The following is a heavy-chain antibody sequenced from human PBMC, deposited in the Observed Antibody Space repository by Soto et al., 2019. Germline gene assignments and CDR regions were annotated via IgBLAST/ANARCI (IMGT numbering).Heavy chain of an antibody. CDR1: GFTFSNYA. CDR3: ARESRFLEWLSLNWFDP. V-gene: IGHV3-23*01. D-gene: IGHD3-3*01. CDR2: ITGNDDST. J-gene: IGHJ5*02. Sequence: GSLRLSCAASGFTFSNYAMSWVRQAPGKGLEWVSSITGNDDSTYYADSVKGRFTISRDNSKNTLYLQMNSLRDEDTAVYYCARESRFLEWLSLNWFDPWGQGTLVTVSS.